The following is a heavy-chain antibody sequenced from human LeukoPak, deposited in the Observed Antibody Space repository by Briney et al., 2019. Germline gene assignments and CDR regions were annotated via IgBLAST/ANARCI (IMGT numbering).Heavy chain of an antibody. CDR2: IYPKTGGT. V-gene: IGHV1-2*02. Sequence: ASVKVSCKASGYTFTGYYLHWVRQAPGQGLEWMGWIYPKTGGTSYAQKFQGRVTMTRGTSISTAYMEPIGLRSDDTAVYYCAGPWDQVGFDPWGQGTLVSVSS. D-gene: IGHD1-26*01. CDR3: AGPWDQVGFDP. CDR1: GYTFTGYY. J-gene: IGHJ5*02.